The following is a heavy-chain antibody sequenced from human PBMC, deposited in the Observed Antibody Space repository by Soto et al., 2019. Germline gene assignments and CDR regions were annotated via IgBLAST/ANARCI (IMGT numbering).Heavy chain of an antibody. V-gene: IGHV4-4*09. CDR2: IHSTGST. D-gene: IGHD2-2*01. J-gene: IGHJ4*02. CDR3: ARRGPGSKFYFDS. CDR1: GGSISSYY. Sequence: SETLSLTCTVSGGSISSYYWSWIRQPPGKGLEYIGYIHSTGSTNYNPSLKSRVTFSVDTSKNQFSLKLTSVTAADTAVYYCARRGPGSKFYFDSWGRGTLVTVSS.